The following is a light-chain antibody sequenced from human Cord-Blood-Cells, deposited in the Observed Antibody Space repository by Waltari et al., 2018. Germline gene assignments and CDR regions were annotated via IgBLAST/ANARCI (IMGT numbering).Light chain of an antibody. J-gene: IGLJ2*01. CDR3: SSYTSSSTPHVV. CDR2: DVS. Sequence: ALTQPASVSGSPGQSITISCTGTSCDVGGYNYVSWYQQHPGKAPKLMIYDVSNRPSGVSNRFSGSKSGNTASLTISGLQAEDEADYYCSSYTSSSTPHVVFGGGTKLTVL. V-gene: IGLV2-14*01. CDR1: SCDVGGYNY.